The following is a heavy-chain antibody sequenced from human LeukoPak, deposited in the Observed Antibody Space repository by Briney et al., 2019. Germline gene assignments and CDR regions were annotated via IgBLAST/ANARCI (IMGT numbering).Heavy chain of an antibody. J-gene: IGHJ2*01. Sequence: GASVKVSCKASGYTFTSYYMHWVRQAPGQGLEWMGIINPIGGSTSYAQKFQGRVTMTRDTSISTAYMERSRRRSEDTAVYYCARDAGGFGELLRWYFDLWGRGTLVTVSS. CDR2: INPIGGST. CDR3: ARDAGGFGELLRWYFDL. V-gene: IGHV1-46*01. CDR1: GYTFTSYY. D-gene: IGHD3-10*01.